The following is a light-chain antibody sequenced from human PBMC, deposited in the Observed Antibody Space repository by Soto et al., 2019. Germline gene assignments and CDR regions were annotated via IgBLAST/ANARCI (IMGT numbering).Light chain of an antibody. CDR3: CSYAGSRTYVI. V-gene: IGLV2-23*01. CDR1: SSDVGDNY. CDR2: EGS. Sequence: QSALTQPPSASRSPGQSVTISCTGTSSDVGDNYVSWYQQHLGKAPKLIIYEGSKRPSGVSNRFSGSKSGNTASLTISGLQAEDEADYYCCSYAGSRTYVIFGGGTKLTVL. J-gene: IGLJ2*01.